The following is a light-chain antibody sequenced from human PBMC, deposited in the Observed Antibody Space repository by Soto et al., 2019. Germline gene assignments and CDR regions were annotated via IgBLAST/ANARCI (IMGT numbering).Light chain of an antibody. CDR1: SSNIGAGYD. Sequence: QLVLTQPPSVSGAPGQRVTISCTGSSSNIGAGYDVHWYQQLPGTAPKLLIYGNSNRPSGVPDRFSGSKSGTSAPLAITGLQAEDEADYYCQSYDSSLNGVVFGGGTKLTVL. CDR2: GNS. CDR3: QSYDSSLNGVV. V-gene: IGLV1-40*01. J-gene: IGLJ2*01.